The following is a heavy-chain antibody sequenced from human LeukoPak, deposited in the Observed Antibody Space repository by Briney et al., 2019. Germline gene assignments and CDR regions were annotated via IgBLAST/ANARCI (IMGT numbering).Heavy chain of an antibody. CDR1: RFTFSSYG. CDR3: AKPVVAAVWWGMDV. CDR2: ISYDGSNK. Sequence: GGSLRLSCAASRFTFSSYGMHWVRQAPGKGLEWVAVISYDGSNKYYADSVKGRFTISRDNSKNTLYLQMNSLRAEDTAVYYCAKPVVAAVWWGMDVWGQGTTVTVSS. J-gene: IGHJ6*02. V-gene: IGHV3-30*18. D-gene: IGHD2-15*01.